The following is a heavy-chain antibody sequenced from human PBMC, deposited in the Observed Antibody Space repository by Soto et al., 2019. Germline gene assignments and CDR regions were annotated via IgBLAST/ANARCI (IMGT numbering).Heavy chain of an antibody. J-gene: IGHJ4*02. CDR1: GGSISSGGYY. CDR3: ARGVGSYNMVVPHYFDY. D-gene: IGHD2-21*01. CDR2: IYYSGST. Sequence: KASETLSLTCTVSGGSISSGGYYWSWIRQHPGKGLEWIGYIYYSGSTYYNPSLKSRVTISVDTSKNQFSLKLSSVTAADTAVYYCARGVGSYNMVVPHYFDYWGQGTLVTVSS. V-gene: IGHV4-31*03.